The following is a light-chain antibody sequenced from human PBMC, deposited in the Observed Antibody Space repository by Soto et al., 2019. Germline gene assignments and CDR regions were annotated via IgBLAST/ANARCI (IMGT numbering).Light chain of an antibody. Sequence: DIQMTQSPSTLSASVGDRVTITFRASQSISSWLAWYQQKPGKAHKLLIYDASRLESGVPSRFSGSGSGTEFTLTISSLQPDDFATYYCQQYNSYSPWAFGQGTKVEIK. J-gene: IGKJ1*01. V-gene: IGKV1-5*01. CDR1: QSISSW. CDR2: DAS. CDR3: QQYNSYSPWA.